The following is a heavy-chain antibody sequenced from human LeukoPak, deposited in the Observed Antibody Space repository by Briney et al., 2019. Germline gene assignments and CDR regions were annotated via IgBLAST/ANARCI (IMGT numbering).Heavy chain of an antibody. Sequence: SETLSLTCTVSGGSISSYYWSWLRQPAGKGLEWIGRIYTSGSTNYNPSLKSRVTMSVDTSKNQFSLKPSSVIAADTAMYYCARVGGYYGAKFDYWGQGTLVTVSS. V-gene: IGHV4-4*07. CDR1: GGSISSYY. CDR2: IYTSGST. J-gene: IGHJ4*02. D-gene: IGHD3-16*01. CDR3: ARVGGYYGAKFDY.